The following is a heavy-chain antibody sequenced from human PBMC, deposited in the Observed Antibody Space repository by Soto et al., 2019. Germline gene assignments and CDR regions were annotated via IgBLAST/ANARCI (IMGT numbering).Heavy chain of an antibody. V-gene: IGHV1-58*02. J-gene: IGHJ6*04. CDR2: IVVGSGNT. D-gene: IGHD6-13*01. Sequence: ASVKVSCKASGFTFTSSAMQWVRQARGQRLEWIGWIVVGSGNTNYARKFQERVTITRDMSTSTAYMELSSLRSEDTAVYYCAADIIAAAGTGLGMDVWGKGTSVTVSS. CDR3: AADIIAAAGTGLGMDV. CDR1: GFTFTSSA.